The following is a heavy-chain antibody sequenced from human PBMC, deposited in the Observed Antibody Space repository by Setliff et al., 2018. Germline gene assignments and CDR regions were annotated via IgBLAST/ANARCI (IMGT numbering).Heavy chain of an antibody. CDR1: GFTFSTYN. Sequence: GSLSLSCAASGFTFSTYNFNWVRQAPGKGLGWISYIDTDARTTYYADSVRGRFTISRDFANNSLSLQMNSLRAEDTAVYYCARGSRFYIGYYGNYFFHHMDVWGKGTTVTVSS. D-gene: IGHD3-3*01. V-gene: IGHV3-48*01. CDR3: ARGSRFYIGYYGNYFFHHMDV. CDR2: IDTDARTT. J-gene: IGHJ6*03.